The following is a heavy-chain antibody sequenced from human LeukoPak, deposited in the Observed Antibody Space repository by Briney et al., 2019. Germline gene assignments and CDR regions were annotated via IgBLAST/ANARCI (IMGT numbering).Heavy chain of an antibody. CDR3: ARDQDFWSGYYYYGMDV. Sequence: EASLKVSCKASGYTFTSYGISWVRQAPGQGLEWMGWISAYNGNTNYAQKLQGRVTMTTDTSTSTAYMELRSLRSDDTAVYYCARDQDFWSGYYYYGMDVWGQGTTVTVSS. D-gene: IGHD3-3*01. CDR1: GYTFTSYG. J-gene: IGHJ6*02. V-gene: IGHV1-18*01. CDR2: ISAYNGNT.